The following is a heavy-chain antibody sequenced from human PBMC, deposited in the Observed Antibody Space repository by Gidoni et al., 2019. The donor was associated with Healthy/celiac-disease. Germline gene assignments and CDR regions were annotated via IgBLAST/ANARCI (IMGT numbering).Heavy chain of an antibody. CDR1: GGSISSSSYY. Sequence: QLQLQESGPGLVKPSETLSLTCTVSGGSISSSSYYWGWIRQPPGKGLEWIGSIYYSGSTYYNPSLKSRVTISVDTSKNQFSLKLSSVTAADTAVYYCARWGTLSSSSILLWFGELLYPDYWGQGTLVTVSS. D-gene: IGHD3-10*01. V-gene: IGHV4-39*01. J-gene: IGHJ4*02. CDR3: ARWGTLSSSSILLWFGELLYPDY. CDR2: IYYSGST.